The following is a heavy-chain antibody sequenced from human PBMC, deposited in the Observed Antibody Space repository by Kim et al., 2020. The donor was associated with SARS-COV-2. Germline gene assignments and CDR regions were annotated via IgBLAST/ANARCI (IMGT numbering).Heavy chain of an antibody. CDR2: ISSSGGVT. CDR1: GFIFSNHE. V-gene: IGHV3-48*03. Sequence: GGSLRLSCAASGFIFSNHEFNWVRQAPGKGLEWVSYISSSGGVTSYADSVKGRFTISRDNAKNSVYLQMDSLRADDTAVYYCVRDDCSGNSCFSKDAFDVWGQGTMVTVSS. J-gene: IGHJ3*01. CDR3: VRDDCSGNSCFSKDAFDV. D-gene: IGHD2-15*01.